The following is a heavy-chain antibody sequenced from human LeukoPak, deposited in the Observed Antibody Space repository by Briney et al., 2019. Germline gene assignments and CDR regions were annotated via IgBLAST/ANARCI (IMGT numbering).Heavy chain of an antibody. CDR2: ISINTNT. Sequence: GGSLRLSCAASGIAVSGNYMSWVRQTPGNGLEWVSFISINTNTLYAVSVRGRFTISRDTSKNTLLLHMSSLREEDSAVCYCGISQTWYHLFESWGQGTLVTVSS. CDR1: GIAVSGNY. CDR3: GISQTWYHLFES. J-gene: IGHJ4*02. D-gene: IGHD2-2*01. V-gene: IGHV3-53*01.